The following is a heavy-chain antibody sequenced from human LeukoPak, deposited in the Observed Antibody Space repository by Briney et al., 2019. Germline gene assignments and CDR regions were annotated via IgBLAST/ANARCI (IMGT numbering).Heavy chain of an antibody. J-gene: IGHJ5*02. CDR1: GFTFKTYS. V-gene: IGHV3-48*01. Sequence: GGSLRLSCAASGFTFKTYSMNWVRQAPGKGLERLSYISSSSSSIYYADSVKGRFTISRDNAKNSLYLQMNSLRAEDTAVYYCARANDILTGPNWFDPWGQGTLVTVSS. CDR2: ISSSSSSI. D-gene: IGHD3-9*01. CDR3: ARANDILTGPNWFDP.